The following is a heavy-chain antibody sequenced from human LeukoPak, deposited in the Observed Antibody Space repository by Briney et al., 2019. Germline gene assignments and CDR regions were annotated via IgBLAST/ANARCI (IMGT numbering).Heavy chain of an antibody. V-gene: IGHV3-23*01. CDR3: VRAALEYCGGDCLDY. J-gene: IGHJ4*02. D-gene: IGHD2-21*01. CDR2: ITGGGENT. Sequence: GGSLRLSCAASGFTFSSYAMSWVRQAPGKGLEWVSTITGGGENTYYADSVRGRFTISRDNSKNTLYLQMGSLRAEDTAVYYCVRAALEYCGGDCLDYWGQGTLVTVPS. CDR1: GFTFSSYA.